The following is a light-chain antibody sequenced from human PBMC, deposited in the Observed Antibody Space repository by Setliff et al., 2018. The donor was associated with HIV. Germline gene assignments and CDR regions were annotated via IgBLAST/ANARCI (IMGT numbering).Light chain of an antibody. CDR2: EDY. CDR3: QSYFGANHVI. Sequence: NFMLTQPHSVSESPGKTITVSCTRSSGSIASNYVQWYQQRPGGSPTTVIYEDYQRPSGVPDRFSASIDNSSNSASLTISGLKPEDEADYYCQSYFGANHVIFGGGT. J-gene: IGLJ2*01. V-gene: IGLV6-57*01. CDR1: SGSIASNY.